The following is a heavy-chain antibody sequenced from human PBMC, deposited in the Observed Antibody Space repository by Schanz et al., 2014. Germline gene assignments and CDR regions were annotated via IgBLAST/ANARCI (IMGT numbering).Heavy chain of an antibody. CDR2: ISYDGSSK. D-gene: IGHD6-13*01. J-gene: IGHJ4*02. Sequence: QVQLVESGGGLVKPGGSLRLSCAASGFTFSDYYMSWIRQAPGKGLEWVALISYDGSSKNHADSVQGRFTISRDNAKNSLYLQMNSLRAEDTAVYYCARLDSSSWYPRYWGQGTLVTVSS. CDR1: GFTFSDYY. CDR3: ARLDSSSWYPRY. V-gene: IGHV3-11*01.